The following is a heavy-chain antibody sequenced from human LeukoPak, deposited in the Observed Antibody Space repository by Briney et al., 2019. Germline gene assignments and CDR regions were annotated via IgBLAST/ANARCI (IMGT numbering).Heavy chain of an antibody. CDR1: GGSFSGYY. Sequence: SETLSLTCAVYGGSFSGYYWSWIRQPPGKGLEWIGEINHSGSTNYSPSLKSRVTISVDTSKNQFSLKLSSVTAADTAVYYCARSAGGIAAAGTWEYWGQGTLVTVSS. D-gene: IGHD6-13*01. CDR3: ARSAGGIAAAGTWEY. CDR2: INHSGST. V-gene: IGHV4-34*01. J-gene: IGHJ4*02.